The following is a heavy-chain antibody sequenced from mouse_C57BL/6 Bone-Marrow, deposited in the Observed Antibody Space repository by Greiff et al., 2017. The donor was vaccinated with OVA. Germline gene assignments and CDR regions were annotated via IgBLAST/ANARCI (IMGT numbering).Heavy chain of an antibody. CDR2: INPNNGGT. V-gene: IGHV1-26*01. Sequence: EVQLQQSGPELVKPGASVKISCKASGYTFTDYYMNWVKQSHGKSLEWIGDINPNNGGTSYNQKFKGKATLTVDKSSSTAYMELRSLTSEDSAVYYCARTRITTVVAFDYWGQGTTLTVSS. D-gene: IGHD1-1*01. CDR1: GYTFTDYY. J-gene: IGHJ2*01. CDR3: ARTRITTVVAFDY.